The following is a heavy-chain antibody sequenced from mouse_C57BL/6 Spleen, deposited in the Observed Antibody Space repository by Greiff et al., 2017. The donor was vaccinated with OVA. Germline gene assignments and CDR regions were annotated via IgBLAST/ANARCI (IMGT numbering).Heavy chain of an antibody. D-gene: IGHD3-2*02. J-gene: IGHJ4*01. CDR1: GFTFSDYY. Sequence: EVQRVESGGGLVQPGGSLKLSCAASGFTFSDYYMYWVRQTPEKRLEWVAYISNGGGSTYYPDTVKGRFTISRDNAKNTLYLQMSRLKSEDTAMYYCARLDSSGYVNDDAMDYWGQGTSVTVSS. CDR2: ISNGGGST. CDR3: ARLDSSGYVNDDAMDY. V-gene: IGHV5-12*01.